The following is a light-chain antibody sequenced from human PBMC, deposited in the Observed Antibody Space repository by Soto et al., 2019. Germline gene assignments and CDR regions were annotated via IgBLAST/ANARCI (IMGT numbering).Light chain of an antibody. Sequence: DIQMTQAPSSLSASVGDRVTITCQASQHISNYVNWYQQKPGKAPKLLIYAASTLQSGVPSRSTGSGSGTDFTLSITRLEPEDFAVYYCQQYETSLGLTFGQGTKVDIK. CDR1: QHISNY. J-gene: IGKJ1*01. CDR3: QQYETSLGLT. CDR2: AAS. V-gene: IGKV1-39*01.